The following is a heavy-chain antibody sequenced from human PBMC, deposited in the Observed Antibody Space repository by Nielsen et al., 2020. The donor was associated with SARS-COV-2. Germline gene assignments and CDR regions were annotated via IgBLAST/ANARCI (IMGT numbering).Heavy chain of an antibody. D-gene: IGHD3-22*01. V-gene: IGHV3-11*03. CDR1: GFTFSDYY. J-gene: IGHJ4*02. Sequence: GESLKISCAASGFTFSDYYMSWIRQAPGKGLEWVSYISSSSSYTNYADPVKGRFTISRDNAKNSLYLQMNSLRAEDTAVYYCASVTSYDSSGYISYWGQGTLVTVSS. CDR3: ASVTSYDSSGYISY. CDR2: ISSSSSYT.